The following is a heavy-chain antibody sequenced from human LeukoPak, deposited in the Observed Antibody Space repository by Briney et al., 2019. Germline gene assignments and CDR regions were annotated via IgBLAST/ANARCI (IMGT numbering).Heavy chain of an antibody. J-gene: IGHJ3*01. Sequence: GGSLRLSCVASGVTLSNYAMSWSRQAPGKGLEWVASINSDGSEGYYADVVKGRFTISRDNAKNSLYLQINSLRAEDTAVYYCARSSYSSSSSVWGQGTMVTVSS. CDR3: ARSSYSSSSSV. D-gene: IGHD6-6*01. CDR1: GVTLSNYA. V-gene: IGHV3-7*03. CDR2: INSDGSEG.